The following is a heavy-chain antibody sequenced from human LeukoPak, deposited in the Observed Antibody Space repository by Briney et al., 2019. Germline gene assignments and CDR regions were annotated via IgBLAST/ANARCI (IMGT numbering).Heavy chain of an antibody. D-gene: IGHD6-6*01. CDR1: GGSISSYY. CDR2: IYTSGST. CDR3: ARQGSSLYYYYYMDV. J-gene: IGHJ6*03. V-gene: IGHV4-4*09. Sequence: SETLSLTCTVSGGSISSYYWSWIRQPPGKGLEWIGYIYTSGSTNYNPSLKSRVTISVDTSKNQFSLKLSSVTAADAAVYYCARQGSSLYYYYYMDVWGKGTTVTVSS.